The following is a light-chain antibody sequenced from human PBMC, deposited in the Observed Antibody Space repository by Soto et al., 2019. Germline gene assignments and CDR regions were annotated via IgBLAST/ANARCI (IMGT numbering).Light chain of an antibody. Sequence: IRMTQSPSSFSASTGDRVTITCRASQGISSYLAWYQQKPGKAPKLLIYAASTLQSGVPSRFSGSGSGTDFTLTISCLQSEDFATYYCQQYYSYPLTFGQGTKVEIK. CDR3: QQYYSYPLT. CDR2: AAS. J-gene: IGKJ1*01. V-gene: IGKV1-8*01. CDR1: QGISSY.